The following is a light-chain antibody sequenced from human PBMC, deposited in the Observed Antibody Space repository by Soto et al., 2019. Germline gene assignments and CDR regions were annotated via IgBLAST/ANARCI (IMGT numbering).Light chain of an antibody. Sequence: IRMTQSPSSFSASTGDRVTITCRASQGISSYLAWYQQKPGKAPKLLIYAASTLQSGVPSRFSGSGSGTDFTLTISCLQSEDFATYYCQQYYSYPLTFGQGTKVEIK. CDR3: QQYYSYPLT. CDR2: AAS. J-gene: IGKJ1*01. V-gene: IGKV1-8*01. CDR1: QGISSY.